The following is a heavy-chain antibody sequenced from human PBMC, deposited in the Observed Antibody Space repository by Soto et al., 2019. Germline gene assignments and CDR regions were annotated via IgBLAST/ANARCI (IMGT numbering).Heavy chain of an antibody. CDR3: ARDSNDFWSGFYYGMDV. CDR1: GFTFSSYE. V-gene: IGHV3-48*03. Sequence: GGSLRLSFAASGFTFSSYEMNWVRQAPGKGLEWVSYISSSGSTIYYADSVKGRFTISRDNAKKSLYLQMNSLRAEDTAVYYCARDSNDFWSGFYYGMDVWGQGSTVTVS. J-gene: IGHJ6*02. D-gene: IGHD3-3*01. CDR2: ISSSGSTI.